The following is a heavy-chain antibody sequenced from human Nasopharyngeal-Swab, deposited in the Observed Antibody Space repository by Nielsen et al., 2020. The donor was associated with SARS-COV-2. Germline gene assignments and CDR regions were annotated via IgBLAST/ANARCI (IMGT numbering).Heavy chain of an antibody. J-gene: IGHJ6*02. V-gene: IGHV2-70*01. CDR3: ARMAAMDNYYYCMDV. Sequence: SGSTLVKPTPTVTLICTFSGFSLSTSGMCVSWIRQHPRKALEWLALIDCDDDKYYSTSLKTRLTISKDTSKNQVVLTMTNMDPVDTATYYCARMAAMDNYYYCMDVWGQGTTVTVSS. D-gene: IGHD5-18*01. CDR2: IDCDDDK. CDR1: GFSLSTSGMC.